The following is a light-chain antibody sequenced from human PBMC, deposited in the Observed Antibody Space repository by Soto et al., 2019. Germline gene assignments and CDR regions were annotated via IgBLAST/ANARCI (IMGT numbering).Light chain of an antibody. CDR2: EVS. Sequence: QSALTQPASVSGSPGQSLTISCTGTSSDVGSYHYVSWYQHHPGKAPKLMIYEVSNRPSGVSNRFSGSKSGNTASLTISGLQAEDEADYYCSSYTTSKTRVFGGGTKLTVL. V-gene: IGLV2-14*01. CDR3: SSYTTSKTRV. CDR1: SSDVGSYHY. J-gene: IGLJ3*02.